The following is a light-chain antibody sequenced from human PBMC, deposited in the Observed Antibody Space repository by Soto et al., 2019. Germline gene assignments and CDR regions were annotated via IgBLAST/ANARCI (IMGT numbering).Light chain of an antibody. CDR2: ATS. CDR1: QRMSSNY. V-gene: IGKV3-20*01. J-gene: IGKJ5*01. CDR3: QQYCNDPTKST. Sequence: IVLRHSPGTLYFCTFERATLSCMSXQRMSSNYLAWYQQKPGQAPRLLIYATSSRATGSPDRFSGSGSGTDFTLTISRREPDDSAVYFWQQYCNDPTKSTLGQGTRLEI.